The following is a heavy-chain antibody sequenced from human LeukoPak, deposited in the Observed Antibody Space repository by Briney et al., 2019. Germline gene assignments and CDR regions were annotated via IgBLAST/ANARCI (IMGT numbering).Heavy chain of an antibody. J-gene: IGHJ4*02. V-gene: IGHV5-51*01. CDR1: GYRFTDYW. Sequence: GESLKISCKGSGYRFTDYWIAWVRQMPGKGLEWMGIIYPGDSDSRYSPSFQGQVTFSADKSISSAYLQWSSLKASDTAMYYCARGARYDSSGFDYWGQGTLVTVSS. D-gene: IGHD3-22*01. CDR2: IYPGDSDS. CDR3: ARGARYDSSGFDY.